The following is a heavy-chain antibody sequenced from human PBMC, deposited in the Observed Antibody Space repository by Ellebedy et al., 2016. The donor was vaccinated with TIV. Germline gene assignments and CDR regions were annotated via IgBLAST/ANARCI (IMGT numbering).Heavy chain of an antibody. CDR2: ISSYGDTI. D-gene: IGHD3-22*01. J-gene: IGHJ4*02. Sequence: PGGSLRLSCAASGFTFSDYYMSWIRQAPGKGLEWISYISSYGDTIYYTDSVKGRFSLSRDNAKNSLYLQMDSLRAEDTAVYYCARMYFYDTSGDIGYWGQGTLVTVSS. CDR1: GFTFSDYY. V-gene: IGHV3-11*01. CDR3: ARMYFYDTSGDIGY.